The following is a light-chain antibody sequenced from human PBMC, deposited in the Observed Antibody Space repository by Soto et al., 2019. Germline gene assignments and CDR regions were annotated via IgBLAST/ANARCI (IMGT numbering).Light chain of an antibody. V-gene: IGLV2-11*01. J-gene: IGLJ2*01. CDR3: CSYAGSYTLV. CDR2: DVS. CDR1: SSDVGVYDY. Sequence: QSALTQPRSVSGSPGQSVTISCTGTSSDVGVYDYVSWYQQHPGKAPKLMIYDVSKRPSGVPDRFSGSKSGNTASLTISGLQAEDEADYYCCSYAGSYTLVLGGGTKVTVL.